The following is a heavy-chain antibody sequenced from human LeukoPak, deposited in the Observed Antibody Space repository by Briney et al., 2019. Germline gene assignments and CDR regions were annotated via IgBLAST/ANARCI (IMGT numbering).Heavy chain of an antibody. CDR2: ISSSGSSV. D-gene: IGHD3-22*01. CDR3: ARDYYDSSGYYSPDC. V-gene: IGHV3-48*04. J-gene: IGHJ4*02. Sequence: GRSLRLSCAASGFTFSGYGMHWVRQAPGKGLEWVSYISSSGSSVYYADSVKGRFTISRDNAKNSLYLEMNSLRAEDTAVYYCARDYYDSSGYYSPDCWGQGTLVTVSS. CDR1: GFTFSGYG.